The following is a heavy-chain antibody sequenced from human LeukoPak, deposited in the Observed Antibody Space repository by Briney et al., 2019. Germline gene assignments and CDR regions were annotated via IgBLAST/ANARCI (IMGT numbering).Heavy chain of an antibody. D-gene: IGHD3-22*01. CDR1: GFTFSSYG. Sequence: PGGSLRLSCAASGFTFSSYGMHWVRQAPGKGLERVAVIRYDGRNKYYADSVKGQFTISRDNSKNTLYLQMNSLRAEDTAVYYCARESYYYDSSGYYSYFDYWGQGTLVTVSS. CDR3: ARESYYYDSSGYYSYFDY. J-gene: IGHJ4*02. V-gene: IGHV3-30*02. CDR2: IRYDGRNK.